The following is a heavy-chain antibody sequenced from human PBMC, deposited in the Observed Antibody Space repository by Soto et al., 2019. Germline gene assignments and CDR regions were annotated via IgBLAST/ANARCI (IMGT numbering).Heavy chain of an antibody. CDR3: ASPKTVAGGWFDP. J-gene: IGHJ5*02. D-gene: IGHD6-19*01. CDR1: GGSIISSSYY. V-gene: IGHV4-39*01. CDR2: IYYSGST. Sequence: SETLSLTCTFSGGSIISSSYYWGWIRKPPGKGLEWIGSIYYSGSTYYNPSLKSRVTISVDTSKNQFSLKLSSVTAADTAVYYCASPKTVAGGWFDPWGQGTLVTVSS.